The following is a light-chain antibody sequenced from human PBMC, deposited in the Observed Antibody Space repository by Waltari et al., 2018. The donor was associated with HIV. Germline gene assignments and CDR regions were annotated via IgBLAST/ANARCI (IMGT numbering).Light chain of an antibody. CDR1: SRDVGGYNH. V-gene: IGLV2-11*01. CDR2: DVS. CDR3: CSYAGSSYV. Sequence: QSALTQPRSVSGSPGQSLTISCTGPSRDVGGYNHVSWSPQHPGKAPKLMIYDVSKRPSGVPDRFSGSKSGNTASLTISGLQAEDEADYYCCSYAGSSYVFGTGTKVTVL. J-gene: IGLJ1*01.